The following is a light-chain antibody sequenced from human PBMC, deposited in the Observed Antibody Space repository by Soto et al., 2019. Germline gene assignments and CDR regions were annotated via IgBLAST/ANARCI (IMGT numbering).Light chain of an antibody. CDR1: SSNIGSNN. V-gene: IGLV1-44*01. J-gene: IGLJ2*01. Sequence: QSVLTQAPSASGTPGQRVTISCSGSSSNIGSNNVNWYQQVPGTAPKFLIYSNNQRPSGVPDRFSGSKSGTTASLAISGLQSEDEADYYCTAWDDSLNGMIFGGGTKVTVL. CDR3: TAWDDSLNGMI. CDR2: SNN.